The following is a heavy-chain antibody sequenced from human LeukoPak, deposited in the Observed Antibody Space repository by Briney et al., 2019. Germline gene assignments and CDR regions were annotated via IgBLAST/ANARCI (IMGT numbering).Heavy chain of an antibody. J-gene: IGHJ4*02. CDR2: IYHSGST. D-gene: IGHD2-2*02. CDR1: GGSFSGYY. V-gene: IGHV4-34*01. Sequence: SETLSLTCAVYGGSFSGYYWSWVRQPPGKGLKWIGEIYHSGSTNYNPSLKSRVTISVDKSKNQFSLKLSSVTAADTAVYYCASLYCSSTSCYSYFDYWGQGTLVTVSS. CDR3: ASLYCSSTSCYSYFDY.